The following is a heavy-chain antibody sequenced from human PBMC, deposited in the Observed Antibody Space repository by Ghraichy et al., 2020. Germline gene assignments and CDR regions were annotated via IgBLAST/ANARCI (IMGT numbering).Heavy chain of an antibody. CDR3: VRTGVAVAGVDC. D-gene: IGHD6-19*01. CDR1: GFTFSSYD. CDR2: ISSDNNGANT. J-gene: IGHJ4*02. V-gene: IGHV3-64D*09. Sequence: LSLTCSASGFTFSSYDMHWVRQAPGKGLEYVSAISSDNNGANTYYADSMKGRFTISRDNSKNTLYLQMSSLRADDTAVYYCVRTGVAVAGVDCWGQGTLVTVSS.